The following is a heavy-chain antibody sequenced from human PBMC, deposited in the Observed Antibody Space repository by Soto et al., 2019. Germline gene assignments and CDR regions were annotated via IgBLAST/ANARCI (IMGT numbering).Heavy chain of an antibody. Sequence: ELQLVQSGGGLAQPGGSLRLSCIASGFSSSDYWMAWIRQVPGKWLELVDAINGDGSDRGYLESVEGRFTISRDNANNSVFLHLNTLTAEDTAVYFCTRDPSWGAFDIWGQGTMVTVSS. CDR1: GFSSSDYW. V-gene: IGHV3-7*01. J-gene: IGHJ3*02. CDR2: INGDGSDR. CDR3: TRDPSWGAFDI. D-gene: IGHD7-27*01.